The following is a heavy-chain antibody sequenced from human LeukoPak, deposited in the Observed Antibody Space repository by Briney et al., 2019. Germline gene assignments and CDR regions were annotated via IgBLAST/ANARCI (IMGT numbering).Heavy chain of an antibody. D-gene: IGHD2-8*01. CDR3: VCSLNGYFDC. J-gene: IGHJ4*02. CDR2: INPNSGGT. V-gene: IGHV1-2*06. Sequence: ASVKVSCKASGYTFTGNYMHWVRQAPGQGLEWMGRINPNSGGTNYAQKFQGRVTMTRDTSISTAYMELSRLRSDDTAVYYCVCSLNGYFDCWGQGTLVTVSS. CDR1: GYTFTGNY.